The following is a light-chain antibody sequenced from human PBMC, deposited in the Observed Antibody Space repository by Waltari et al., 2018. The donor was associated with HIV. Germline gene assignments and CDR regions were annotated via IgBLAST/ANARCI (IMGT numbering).Light chain of an antibody. V-gene: IGLV1-44*01. CDR1: SSNIGSNT. Sequence: QSVMTQAPSASGTPGQTVTISCSGTSSNIGSNTVNWYQQLPGTAPKLLIYSSEQWPAGGPDRVAGSKSGTSASLAISGLQSEDEADYYCAAWDDSLKAVLVGGGTKVTVL. CDR2: SSE. J-gene: IGLJ2*01. CDR3: AAWDDSLKAVL.